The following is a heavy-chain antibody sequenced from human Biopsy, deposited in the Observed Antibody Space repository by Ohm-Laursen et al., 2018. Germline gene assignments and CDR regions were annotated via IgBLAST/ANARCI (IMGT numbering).Heavy chain of an antibody. Sequence: SETLSLTCTVSGGSISSHDYYWTWIRQHPGKGLEWIGYIYYSGSTNYNPSLKSRVTISVDTSKKQFSLRLNSVTAADTAVYYCARATNSTGCPYYYFSGMDVWGQGTTVTVSS. V-gene: IGHV4-61*08. CDR1: GGSISSHDYY. CDR3: ARATNSTGCPYYYFSGMDV. J-gene: IGHJ6*02. CDR2: IYYSGST. D-gene: IGHD2/OR15-2a*01.